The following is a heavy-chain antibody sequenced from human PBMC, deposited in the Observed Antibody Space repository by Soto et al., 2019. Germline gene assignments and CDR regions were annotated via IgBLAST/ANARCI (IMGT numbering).Heavy chain of an antibody. D-gene: IGHD3-22*01. CDR3: ARESFRGAYYYASSSYH. J-gene: IGHJ4*02. Sequence: GASVKVSCKAPGGTFSSYAISWVRQAPGQGLEWMGGIIPIFGTANYAQKFQGRVTITADESTSTAYMELSSLRSEDTAVYYCARESFRGAYYYASSSYHWGQGTLVTVSS. V-gene: IGHV1-69*13. CDR1: GGTFSSYA. CDR2: IIPIFGTA.